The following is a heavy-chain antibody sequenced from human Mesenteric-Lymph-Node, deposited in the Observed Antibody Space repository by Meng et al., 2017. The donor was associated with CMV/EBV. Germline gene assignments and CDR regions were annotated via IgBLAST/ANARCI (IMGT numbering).Heavy chain of an antibody. D-gene: IGHD6-13*01. CDR3: AKDRDSSSWFDY. CDR2: ISDAGDNK. CDR1: GSAFKYYA. Sequence: CAASGSAFKYYAFHWVRQAPGKGLEWVAVISDAGDNKYYADSVRGRFTISRDNSRNMVYLQMNSLRAEDTALYYCAKDRDSSSWFDYWGQGTLVTVSS. V-gene: IGHV3-30-3*02. J-gene: IGHJ4*02.